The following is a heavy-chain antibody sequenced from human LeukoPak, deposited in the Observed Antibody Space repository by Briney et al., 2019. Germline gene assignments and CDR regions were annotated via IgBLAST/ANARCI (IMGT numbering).Heavy chain of an antibody. J-gene: IGHJ6*02. CDR2: INPSGGST. V-gene: IGHV1-46*01. CDR1: GYTFTSYY. Sequence: ASVKVSCKASGYTFTSYYMHWVRQAPGQGLEWMGIINPSGGSTSYAQKFQGRVTMTRDTSTSTVYMELSSLRSEDTAVYYCARDNWGANLMTTEGYYGMDVWGQGTTVTVSS. D-gene: IGHD4-11*01. CDR3: ARDNWGANLMTTEGYYGMDV.